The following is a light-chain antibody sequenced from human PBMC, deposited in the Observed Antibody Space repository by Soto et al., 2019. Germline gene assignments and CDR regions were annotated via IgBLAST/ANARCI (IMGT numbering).Light chain of an antibody. CDR3: QHRSNWPLS. CDR2: GAS. Sequence: EIVMTQSPATLSVSPGERATLSCRASQSVSSNLAWYQQKPGQAPRLLIYGASTRATGIPARFSGSGSGTEFTLTISSLQSEDFAVYYCQHRSNWPLSFGGGTQVEIK. J-gene: IGKJ4*01. V-gene: IGKV3-15*01. CDR1: QSVSSN.